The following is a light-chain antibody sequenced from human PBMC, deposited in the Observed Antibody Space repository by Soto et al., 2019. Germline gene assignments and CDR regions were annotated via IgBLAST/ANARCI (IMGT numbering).Light chain of an antibody. CDR1: NIGTKS. V-gene: IGLV3-21*01. CDR3: QVWDMSGNHRV. J-gene: IGLJ1*01. Sequence: SYELTQAPSVSVAPGKTARITCGGNNIGTKSVHWYQQKPGQAPLLVMYYDSDRPSGIPERFSGSNSGNTATLTISSVEAGDEADYYCQVWDMSGNHRVFGTGTELTVL. CDR2: YDS.